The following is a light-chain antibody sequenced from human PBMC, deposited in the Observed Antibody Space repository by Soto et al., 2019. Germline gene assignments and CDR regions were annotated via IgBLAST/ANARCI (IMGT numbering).Light chain of an antibody. CDR1: QSIRNY. CDR2: ATS. CDR3: QQYNSYCT. V-gene: IGKV1-5*01. Sequence: DIQMTQSPSSLSSSVGDRVTITCRASQSIRNYLNWYQQKPGRAPKLLIYATSSLESGVPSRFSGSGSGTEFTLTISSLQPDDFATYYCQQYNSYCTFGQGTKVDIK. J-gene: IGKJ1*01.